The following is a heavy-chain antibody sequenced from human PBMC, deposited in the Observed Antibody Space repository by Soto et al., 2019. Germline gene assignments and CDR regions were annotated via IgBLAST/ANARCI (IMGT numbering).Heavy chain of an antibody. Sequence: SETLSLTCTVFGGSISSYYWSWIRQPPGKGLEWIGYIYYSGSTNYNPSLKSRVTISVDTSKNQFSLKLSSVTAADTAVYYCARGRGGWFINQLLNAFDIWGQGTMVTVSS. CDR1: GGSISSYY. J-gene: IGHJ3*02. CDR2: IYYSGST. CDR3: ARGRGGWFINQLLNAFDI. D-gene: IGHD2-2*01. V-gene: IGHV4-59*01.